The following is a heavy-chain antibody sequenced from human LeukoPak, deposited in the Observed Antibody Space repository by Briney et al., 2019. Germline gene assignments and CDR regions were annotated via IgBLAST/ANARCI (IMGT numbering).Heavy chain of an antibody. J-gene: IGHJ6*03. D-gene: IGHD6-13*01. CDR2: IIPIFGEG. CDR1: GASFNNYA. V-gene: IGHV1-69*06. CDR3: ARGGLHSTSWYRYFYMDV. Sequence: SVKVSCKTSGASFNNYAISWVRQAPGQGLEWMGGIIPIFGEGNYAQKYEGRVTITADKSTSTAYMEMTNLRSEDTAVYYCARGGLHSTSWYRYFYMDVWGKGTTVTVSS.